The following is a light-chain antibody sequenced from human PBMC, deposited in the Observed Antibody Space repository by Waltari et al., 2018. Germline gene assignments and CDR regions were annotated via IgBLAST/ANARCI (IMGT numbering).Light chain of an antibody. CDR2: GAS. CDR1: QSVSSN. V-gene: IGKV3-15*01. Sequence: EIVMTQSPATLSVSPGERATLSCRASQSVSSNLAWYQQKPGQAPRLLIYGASTRATGIPARCSGSGFGTEFTLTISSMQSEDVAVYYCQQYNNWPSLTFGGGTKVEIK. J-gene: IGKJ4*01. CDR3: QQYNNWPSLT.